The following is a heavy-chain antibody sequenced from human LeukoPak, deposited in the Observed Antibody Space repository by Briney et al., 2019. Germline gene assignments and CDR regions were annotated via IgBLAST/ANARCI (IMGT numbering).Heavy chain of an antibody. CDR3: ARGSIVGAGGPNGY. D-gene: IGHD1-26*01. Sequence: APVNVSCKTSGYTFTDYYIHWVRQAPGQGLEWMGRINPNSGGTNYAQKFQGRVTMTRDTSINIAYMELSRLISDDTAVYFCARGSIVGAGGPNGYWGQGTLVTVSS. CDR1: GYTFTDYY. CDR2: INPNSGGT. V-gene: IGHV1-2*06. J-gene: IGHJ4*02.